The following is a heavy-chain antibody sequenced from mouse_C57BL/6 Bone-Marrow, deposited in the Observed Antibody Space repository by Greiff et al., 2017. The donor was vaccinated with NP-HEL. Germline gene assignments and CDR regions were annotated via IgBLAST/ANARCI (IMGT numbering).Heavy chain of an antibody. CDR3: AQSPNWDWYFDG. D-gene: IGHD4-1*01. V-gene: IGHV5-17*01. CDR2: ISSGSSTI. J-gene: IGHJ1*03. CDR1: GFTFSDYG. Sequence: EVMLVESGGGLVKPGGSLKLSCAASGFTFSDYGMHWVRQAPEKGLEWVAYISSGSSTIYYADTVKGRFTISRDNAKNTLFLQMTSLRSENTAMYYGAQSPNWDWYFDGWGTGTKVTVSS.